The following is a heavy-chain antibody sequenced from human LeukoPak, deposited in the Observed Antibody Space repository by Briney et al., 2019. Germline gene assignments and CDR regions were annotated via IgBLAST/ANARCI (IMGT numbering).Heavy chain of an antibody. CDR3: AKSPHPSNPNPDGYFDP. CDR2: ISGSGSST. D-gene: IGHD6-25*01. CDR1: GFTFRHYA. J-gene: IGHJ5*02. Sequence: GGSLRLSCAASGFTFRHYAMSWVRQARGKGLEWVAVISGSGSSTNYADSVKGRFTISTDNPKSTLYLQMNSLRAEDTAVYYCAKSPHPSNPNPDGYFDPSGQGSLVTVSS. V-gene: IGHV3-23*01.